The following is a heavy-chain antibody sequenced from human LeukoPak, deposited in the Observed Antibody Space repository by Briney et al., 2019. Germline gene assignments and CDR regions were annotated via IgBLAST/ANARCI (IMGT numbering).Heavy chain of an antibody. Sequence: SVKVSCKASGGTFSSYAISWVRQAPGQGLEWMGGIIPIFGTANYAQKFQGRVTITTDESTSTAYMELSSLRSEDTAVYYCARVEQIGSCSGGSCLRFDPCGQGTLVTVSS. CDR3: ARVEQIGSCSGGSCLRFDP. D-gene: IGHD2-15*01. V-gene: IGHV1-69*05. CDR2: IIPIFGTA. J-gene: IGHJ5*02. CDR1: GGTFSSYA.